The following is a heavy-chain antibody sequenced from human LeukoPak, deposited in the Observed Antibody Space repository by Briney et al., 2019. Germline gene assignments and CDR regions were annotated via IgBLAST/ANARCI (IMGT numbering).Heavy chain of an antibody. J-gene: IGHJ6*03. Sequence: SVNVSCKASGCTFSSYAISLVRQAPAPGHELVGVIIPIFGTANYAEKFQGRVTITTDESTSTAYMELSRLRSEDTGVYYCARGVEDGSGSYYISGHYMDVWGKGTMVTVSS. CDR2: IIPIFGTA. D-gene: IGHD3-10*01. V-gene: IGHV1-69*05. CDR3: ARGVEDGSGSYYISGHYMDV. CDR1: GCTFSSYA.